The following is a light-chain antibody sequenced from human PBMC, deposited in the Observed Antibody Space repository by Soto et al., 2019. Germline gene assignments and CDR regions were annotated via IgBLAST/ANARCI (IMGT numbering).Light chain of an antibody. CDR2: ENN. V-gene: IGLV1-51*02. CDR1: SSNIGNNY. Sequence: QSVLTQPPSVSAAPGQKVTISCSGSSSNIGNNYVSWYQQLPGTAPKLLIYENNKRPSGIPDRFSGSKSGTSATLGISGLQAEDEADYYCSSYTTSTTRVFGGGTKLTVL. J-gene: IGLJ3*02. CDR3: SSYTTSTTRV.